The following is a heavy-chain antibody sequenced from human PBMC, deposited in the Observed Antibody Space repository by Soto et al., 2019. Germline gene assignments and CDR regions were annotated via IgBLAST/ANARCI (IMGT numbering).Heavy chain of an antibody. D-gene: IGHD3-22*01. Sequence: EVQLVESGGGLVKPGGSLRLSCAASGFTFTNAWMNWVRQAPGKGLEWVGHIKSKTDGGTTDYAAPVKGRFTISRDDSKNTLYLQMNSLKTEDTAVYYCTTLDSSGYSWGQVPLVTVSS. CDR2: IKSKTDGGTT. J-gene: IGHJ5*02. CDR3: TTLDSSGYS. CDR1: GFTFTNAW. V-gene: IGHV3-15*07.